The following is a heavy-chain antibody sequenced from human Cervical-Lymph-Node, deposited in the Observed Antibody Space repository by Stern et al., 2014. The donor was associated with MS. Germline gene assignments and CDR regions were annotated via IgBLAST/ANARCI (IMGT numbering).Heavy chain of an antibody. V-gene: IGHV4-59*01. D-gene: IGHD6-13*01. CDR1: GGTISSYY. CDR3: ARGYSSIWYWFDS. Sequence: QLQESGPGLVKPSATLTLTCNVSGGTISSYYRSWIRQPPGKGLEWMRNSHNSGSTNYNPSLKIRVTISVDTSKNHFYLKLISVTAADTAVYFCARGYSSIWYWFDSWGQGTQVTVSS. J-gene: IGHJ5*01. CDR2: SHNSGST.